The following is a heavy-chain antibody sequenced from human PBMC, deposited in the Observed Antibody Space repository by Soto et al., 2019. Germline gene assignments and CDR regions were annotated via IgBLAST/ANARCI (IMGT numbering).Heavy chain of an antibody. D-gene: IGHD6-13*01. CDR2: IYYSGST. V-gene: IGHV4-39*01. J-gene: IGHJ4*02. CDR3: ARQTNPGYSSSWFDY. Sequence: LSLTCTISVCSIRSSSYYWGWIRQPPGKGLESIGSIYYSGSTYYNPSLKSRVTISVDTSKNQFSLKLSSVTAADTAVYYCARQTNPGYSSSWFDYWGQGTLVPVSS. CDR1: VCSIRSSSYY.